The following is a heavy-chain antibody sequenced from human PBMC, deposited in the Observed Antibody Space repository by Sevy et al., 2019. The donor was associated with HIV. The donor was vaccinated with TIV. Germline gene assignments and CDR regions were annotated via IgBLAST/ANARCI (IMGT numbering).Heavy chain of an antibody. V-gene: IGHV4-39*01. D-gene: IGHD2-2*01. J-gene: IGHJ4*02. CDR3: ANQPLTLISPPDS. CDR1: GDSISNSRYY. CDR2: VYYSGST. Sequence: SETLSLTCTVSGDSISNSRYYWGWIRQPPGKGLEWIGSVYYSGSTYYHPSLKSRVTLSIDTSKNQVLLKVNSVTATDTAVYYCANQPLTLISPPDSWGQGTLVTVSS.